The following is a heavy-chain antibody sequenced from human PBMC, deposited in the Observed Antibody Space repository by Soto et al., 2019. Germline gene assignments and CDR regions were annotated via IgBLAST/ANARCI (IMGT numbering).Heavy chain of an antibody. CDR3: TRVPTHGAFDI. V-gene: IGHV3-30*03. CDR2: ITNDGSRK. Sequence: QVQLEESGGGVVQPGRSLRLSCVASGFSFSTSDMHWVRQAPGKGLEWVAHITNDGSRKYYADSVQGRFTVSRENSKHTVYLRINSLGAYETYLYYCTRVPTHGAFDIWGQGTMVTASS. J-gene: IGHJ3*02. CDR1: GFSFSTSD.